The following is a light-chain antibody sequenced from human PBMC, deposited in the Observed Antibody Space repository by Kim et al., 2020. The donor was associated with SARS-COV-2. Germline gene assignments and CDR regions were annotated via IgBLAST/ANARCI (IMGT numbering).Light chain of an antibody. Sequence: EIVLTQSPGTLSLSPGEGATLSCRASQSVSGTYSAWYQQKPGQAPRLLIYYTYTRATGIPDRFSGSVSGTDFTLTISRLEPEDFGVYYCQQFDTSPTWTFGQGTKVDIK. CDR3: QQFDTSPTWT. J-gene: IGKJ1*01. CDR2: YTY. V-gene: IGKV3-20*01. CDR1: QSVSGTY.